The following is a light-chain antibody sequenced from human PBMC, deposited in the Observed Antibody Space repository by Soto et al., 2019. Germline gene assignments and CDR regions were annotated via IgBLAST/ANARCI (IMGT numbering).Light chain of an antibody. Sequence: AIQMTQSPSSLSASVGDRVTITCRASQGIRNDLGWYQQKPGKAPKLLIYAASSLQSGVPSRFGGSGSGTDFTLTISSLQPEDCATYYCLQDSNYPLTFGGGTKVEIK. CDR2: AAS. J-gene: IGKJ4*01. V-gene: IGKV1-6*01. CDR3: LQDSNYPLT. CDR1: QGIRND.